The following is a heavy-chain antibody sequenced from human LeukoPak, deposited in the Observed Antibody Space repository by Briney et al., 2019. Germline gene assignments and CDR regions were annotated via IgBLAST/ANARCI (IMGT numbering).Heavy chain of an antibody. J-gene: IGHJ6*03. Sequence: ASAKVSCKAFGYTFTGYYIHWVRQAPGQGLEWMGWISPNNGGTHYAQRFQGRVTMTRDTSISTAYMELSRLTSDDAAVYYCARGVNGVYYYYYMDVWGKGTTVTVSS. CDR3: ARGVNGVYYYYYMDV. V-gene: IGHV1-2*02. D-gene: IGHD2-8*01. CDR2: ISPNNGGT. CDR1: GYTFTGYY.